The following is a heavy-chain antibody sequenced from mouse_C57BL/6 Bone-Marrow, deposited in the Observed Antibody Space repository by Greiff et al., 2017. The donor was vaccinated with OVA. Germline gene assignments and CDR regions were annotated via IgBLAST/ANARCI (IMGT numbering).Heavy chain of an antibody. CDR2: IYPGSGNT. J-gene: IGHJ1*03. CDR3: ARDGGNYGYFDV. D-gene: IGHD2-1*01. Sequence: QVQLQQSGAELVRPGASVKLSCKASGYTFTDYYINWVKQRPGQGLEWIARIYPGSGNTYYNEKFKGKATLTAEKSSSTAYMQLSSLTSEDSAVYFCARDGGNYGYFDVWGTGTTVTVSS. V-gene: IGHV1-76*01. CDR1: GYTFTDYY.